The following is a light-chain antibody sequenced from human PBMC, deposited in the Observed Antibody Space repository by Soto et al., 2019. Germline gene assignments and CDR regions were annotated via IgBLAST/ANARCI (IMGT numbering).Light chain of an antibody. CDR2: DAS. CDR1: QSVGYR. Sequence: EIVMTQSPATLSVSPGERATLSCRDSQSVGYRLAWYQQKPGQAPRLLIYDASTRATGFPARFSGSGSGTEFTLSISSLQSEDFAVYYCQQYNNWPPFTFGPGTKVDI. J-gene: IGKJ3*01. V-gene: IGKV3-15*01. CDR3: QQYNNWPPFT.